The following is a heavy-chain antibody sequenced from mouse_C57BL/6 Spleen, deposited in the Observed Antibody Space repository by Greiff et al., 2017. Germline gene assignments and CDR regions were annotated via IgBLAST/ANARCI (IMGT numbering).Heavy chain of an antibody. CDR3: ARWGDYLYAMDY. J-gene: IGHJ4*01. CDR1: GYTFTSYW. V-gene: IGHV1-69*01. Sequence: QVQLQQPGAELVMPGASVKLSCKASGYTFTSYWMHWVKQRPGQGLEWIGEIDPSDSYTNYNQKFKGKSTLTVDKSSSTAYMQLSSLTSEDSAVYYCARWGDYLYAMDYWGQGTSVTVSS. D-gene: IGHD2-4*01. CDR2: IDPSDSYT.